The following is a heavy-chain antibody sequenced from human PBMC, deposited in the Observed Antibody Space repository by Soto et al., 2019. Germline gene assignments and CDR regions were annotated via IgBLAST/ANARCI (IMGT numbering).Heavy chain of an antibody. CDR2: IYTSGST. Sequence: ASETLSLTCTVPGGPISSYYWSWIRQPAGKGLEWIGRIYTSGSTNYNPSLKSRVTMSVDTSKNQFSLKLSSVTAADTAVYYCARDMSVVVAAARYYSMDVWGQGTTVTVSS. D-gene: IGHD2-15*01. CDR3: ARDMSVVVAAARYYSMDV. V-gene: IGHV4-4*07. J-gene: IGHJ6*02. CDR1: GGPISSYY.